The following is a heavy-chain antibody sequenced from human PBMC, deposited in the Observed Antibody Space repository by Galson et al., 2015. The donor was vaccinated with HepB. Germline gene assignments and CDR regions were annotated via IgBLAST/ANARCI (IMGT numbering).Heavy chain of an antibody. CDR1: GGSISSGGYS. J-gene: IGHJ4*02. CDR2: IYHSGST. Sequence: TLSLTCAVSGGSISSGGYSWSWIRQPPGKGLEWIGYIYHSGSTYYNPSLKSRVTISVDRSKNQFYLKLSSVTAADTAVYYCARAGIAVAKFDYWGQGTLVTVSS. CDR3: ARAGIAVAKFDY. V-gene: IGHV4-30-2*01. D-gene: IGHD6-19*01.